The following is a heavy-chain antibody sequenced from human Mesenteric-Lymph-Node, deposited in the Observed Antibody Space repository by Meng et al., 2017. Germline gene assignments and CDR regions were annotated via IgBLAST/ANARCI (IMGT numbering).Heavy chain of an antibody. D-gene: IGHD3-10*01. CDR3: ARAILYGSGTYFDD. V-gene: IGHV4-31*03. J-gene: IGHJ4*02. CDR2: ISYSGNT. Sequence: SETLSLTCTVSGASIGSSAFYWSWIRKHPGKGLEWIGYISYSGNTYSNPSLRSRLAMSVDTSKNQFSLRLNSVTAADTAVYYCARAILYGSGTYFDDWGQGTLVTVSS. CDR1: GASIGSSAFY.